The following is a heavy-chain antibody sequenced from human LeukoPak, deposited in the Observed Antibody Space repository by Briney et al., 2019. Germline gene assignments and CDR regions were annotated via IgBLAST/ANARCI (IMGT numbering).Heavy chain of an antibody. Sequence: GGSLRLSCAASGFTFSSYSMNWVRQAPGKGLEWGSSINSSSSYIYYADSVKGRFTISRDNGKNSLYLQMNSLRAEDTAVYYCARQEEVVAAEGFDPWGQGTLVTVSS. CDR2: INSSSSYI. CDR1: GFTFSSYS. CDR3: ARQEEVVAAEGFDP. D-gene: IGHD2-15*01. V-gene: IGHV3-21*01. J-gene: IGHJ5*02.